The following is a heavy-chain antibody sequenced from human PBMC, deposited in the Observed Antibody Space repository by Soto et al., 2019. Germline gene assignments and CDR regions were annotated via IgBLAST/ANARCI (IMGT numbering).Heavy chain of an antibody. J-gene: IGHJ6*02. CDR1: GGSISNSSYY. V-gene: IGHV4-39*01. CDR3: ACIFSGGYGYGFYYYGMDV. CDR2: IHHSGST. D-gene: IGHD5-18*01. Sequence: PSDTLSLTCTVSGGSISNSSYYWGWIRQPPGQGLERIGRIHHSGSTYYKPSLKSRVTISVDTSMYQFTLKLSSVTAADTAVYYCACIFSGGYGYGFYYYGMDVWCQGTTVS.